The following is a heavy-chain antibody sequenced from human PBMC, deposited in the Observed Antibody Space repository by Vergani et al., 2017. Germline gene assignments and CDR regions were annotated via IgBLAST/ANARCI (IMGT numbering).Heavy chain of an antibody. CDR3: ARVRYRLGDY. CDR1: GFTFSSYW. V-gene: IGHV3-7*01. CDR2: IKQDGSEK. J-gene: IGHJ4*02. Sequence: EVQLVESGGGLVQPGGSLRLSCVASGFTFSSYWMSWVRQAPGKGLEWVANIKQDGSEKYYVDSVKGRFTISRDNAKNSLYLQMNSLRAEDTAVYYCARVRYRLGDYWGQGTLVTVSS. D-gene: IGHD1-14*01.